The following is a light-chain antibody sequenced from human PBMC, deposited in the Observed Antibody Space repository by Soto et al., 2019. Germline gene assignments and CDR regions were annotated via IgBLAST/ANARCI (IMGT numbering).Light chain of an antibody. CDR3: QHYGASPWT. J-gene: IGKJ1*01. CDR2: GAS. V-gene: IGKV3-20*01. Sequence: EIILTQSPDTLSLSPGERATLSCRASQTVSSNYLAWCQQRPGQAPRLLIYGASTRAAGIPDRFSGSGSGTDFTLTISRLEPEDFAVYYCQHYGASPWTFGQGTKVDIK. CDR1: QTVSSNY.